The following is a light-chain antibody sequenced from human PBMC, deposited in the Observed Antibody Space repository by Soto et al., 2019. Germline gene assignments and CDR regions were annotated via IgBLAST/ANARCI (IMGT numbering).Light chain of an antibody. CDR1: QGISNE. CDR2: GAS. V-gene: IGKV1-6*01. Sequence: IQMTQSPSSLSASVGDRVTITCRASQGISNELGWYQQLPGKAPKVLIYGASNLQSGVPSRFSVSASGTDFTLTISSLQPEDFATYYCLQDYTYPWTFGQGTKVEMK. J-gene: IGKJ1*01. CDR3: LQDYTYPWT.